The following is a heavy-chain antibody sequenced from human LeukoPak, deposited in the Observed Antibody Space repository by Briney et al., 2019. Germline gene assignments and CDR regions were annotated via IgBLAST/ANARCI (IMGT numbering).Heavy chain of an antibody. CDR3: ARDGRFGELFDY. CDR1: GFILSSYW. J-gene: IGHJ4*02. D-gene: IGHD3-10*01. CDR2: INSDGSST. Sequence: GGPQRLSCAASGFILSSYWMHWVRHARGKGLVWVSRINSDGSSTSDADSVKGRFTISRDNAKNTLYRQMNSLRAEYTAVYYCARDGRFGELFDYWGQGTLVTVSS. V-gene: IGHV3-74*01.